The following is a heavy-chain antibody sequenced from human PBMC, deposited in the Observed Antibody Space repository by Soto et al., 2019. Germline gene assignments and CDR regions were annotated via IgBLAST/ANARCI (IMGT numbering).Heavy chain of an antibody. CDR2: IDPSDSYT. V-gene: IGHV5-10-1*01. Sequence: PGESLKISCKGSGYSFTSYWISWVRQMPGKGLEWMGRIDPSDSYTNYSPSFQGHVTISADKSISTAYLQWSSLKASDIAMYYCARHVSQYYYDSSGWKAGRAFDIWGQGTMVTVSS. CDR1: GYSFTSYW. D-gene: IGHD3-22*01. CDR3: ARHVSQYYYDSSGWKAGRAFDI. J-gene: IGHJ3*02.